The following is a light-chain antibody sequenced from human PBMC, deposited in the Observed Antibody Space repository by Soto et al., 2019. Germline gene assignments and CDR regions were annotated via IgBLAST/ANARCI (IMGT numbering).Light chain of an antibody. CDR2: TAS. J-gene: IGKJ4*01. Sequence: IVVTQSPSTLSLSPGEGATLSCRVSENVGPNFDWYQHKPGQAPRLLIHTASYRATGVPARFSGSGSHTDFTLTISSLEPEDVAVYYCQERGRWPRGAFGGGTRVDIK. CDR3: QERGRWPRGA. CDR1: ENVGPN. V-gene: IGKV3-11*01.